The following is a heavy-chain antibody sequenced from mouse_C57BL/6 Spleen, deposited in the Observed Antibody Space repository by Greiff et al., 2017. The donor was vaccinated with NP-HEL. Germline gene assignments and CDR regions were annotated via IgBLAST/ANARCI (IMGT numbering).Heavy chain of an antibody. Sequence: QVQLKQSGPELVKPGASVKISCKASGYAFSSSWMNWVKQRPGKGLEWIGRIYPGDGDTNYNGKFKGKATLTADKSSSTAYMQLSSLTSEDSAVYFCAGITTVVPDYWGQGTTLTVSS. J-gene: IGHJ2*01. CDR3: AGITTVVPDY. D-gene: IGHD1-1*01. CDR1: GYAFSSSW. CDR2: IYPGDGDT. V-gene: IGHV1-82*01.